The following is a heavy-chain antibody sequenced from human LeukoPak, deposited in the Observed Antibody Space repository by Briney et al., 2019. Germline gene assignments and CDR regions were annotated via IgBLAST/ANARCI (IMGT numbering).Heavy chain of an antibody. J-gene: IGHJ6*02. D-gene: IGHD1-26*01. CDR3: AAGGSYGFYYYGMDV. CDR1: GYTFTGYH. Sequence: ASVKVSCKASGYTFTGYHMHWVRQAPGQGLEWMGRINPNSGGTNYAQKFQGRVTMTRDTSISTAYMELSRLRSDDTAVYYCAAGGSYGFYYYGMDVWGQGTTVTVSS. V-gene: IGHV1-2*06. CDR2: INPNSGGT.